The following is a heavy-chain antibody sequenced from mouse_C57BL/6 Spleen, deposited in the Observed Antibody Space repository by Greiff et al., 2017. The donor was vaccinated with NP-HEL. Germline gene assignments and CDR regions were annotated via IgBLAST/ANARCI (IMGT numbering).Heavy chain of an antibody. CDR2: IYPRDGRT. V-gene: IGHV1-85*01. J-gene: IGHJ2*01. D-gene: IGHD4-1*01. CDR3: ARELVFDY. Sequence: VKLVESGPELVKPGASVKLSCKASGYTFTSYDINWVKQRPGQGLEWIGWIYPRDGRTKYNEKFKGKATLTVDTSSSTAYMELHSLTSEDSAVYFCARELVFDYWGQGTTLTVSS. CDR1: GYTFTSYD.